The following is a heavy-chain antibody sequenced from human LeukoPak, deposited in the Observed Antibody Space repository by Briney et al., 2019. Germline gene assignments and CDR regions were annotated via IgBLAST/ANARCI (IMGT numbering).Heavy chain of an antibody. J-gene: IGHJ5*02. CDR3: ARDYALAGIAVAGTGEPVRFDP. Sequence: GRSLRLSCAASGFTFSSYAMHWVRQAPGKGLEWVAVIWYDGSNKYYADSVKGRFTISRDNSKNTLYLQMNSLRAEDTAVYYCARDYALAGIAVAGTGEPVRFDPWGQGTLVTVSS. CDR2: IWYDGSNK. D-gene: IGHD6-19*01. CDR1: GFTFSSYA. V-gene: IGHV3-33*08.